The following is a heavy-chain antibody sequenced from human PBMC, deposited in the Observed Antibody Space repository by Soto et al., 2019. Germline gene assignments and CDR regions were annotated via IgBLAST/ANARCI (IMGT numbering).Heavy chain of an antibody. Sequence: QVQLRESGPGLVKPSETQSLTCAVSGGSISSYYWSWIRQPPGKGLSWSGYIFYSGSTDYNASLTSRFTIAVETSNHHSSMTRSFVTAADTAVYYCASRYGRAFDIWGQGTMVTVSS. V-gene: IGHV4-59*08. CDR1: GGSISSYY. J-gene: IGHJ3*02. D-gene: IGHD4-17*01. CDR3: ASRYGRAFDI. CDR2: IFYSGST.